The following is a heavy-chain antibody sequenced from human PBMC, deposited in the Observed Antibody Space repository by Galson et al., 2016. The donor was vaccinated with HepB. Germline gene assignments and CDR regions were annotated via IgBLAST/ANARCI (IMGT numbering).Heavy chain of an antibody. CDR2: IYSGGST. Sequence: SLRLSCAASGFTVSNNYMRWVRQAPGKGLEWVSVIYSGGSTYYADSVKGRFTISRDSSTNTLYLQMNSLRAEDTAVYYCARDPPAEATGTWGWGQGTLVTVSS. D-gene: IGHD6-13*01. CDR1: GFTVSNNY. CDR3: ARDPPAEATGTWG. V-gene: IGHV3-53*01. J-gene: IGHJ4*02.